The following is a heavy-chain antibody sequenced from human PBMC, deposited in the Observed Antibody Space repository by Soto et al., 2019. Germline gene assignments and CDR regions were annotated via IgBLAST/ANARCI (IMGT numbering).Heavy chain of an antibody. CDR2: IYHSGST. CDR1: GGSISSGGYS. Sequence: PSETLSLTCAVFGGSISSGGYSWSWIRQPPGKGLEWIGYIYHSGSTYYNPSLKSRVTISVDRSKNQFSLKLSSVTAADTAVYYCARAEFVDFWSGYPSSYYFDYWGQGTLVTVSS. CDR3: ARAEFVDFWSGYPSSYYFDY. D-gene: IGHD3-3*01. V-gene: IGHV4-30-2*01. J-gene: IGHJ4*02.